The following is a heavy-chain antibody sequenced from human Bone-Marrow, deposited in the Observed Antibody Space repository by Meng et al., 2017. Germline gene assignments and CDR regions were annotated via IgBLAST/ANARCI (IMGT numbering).Heavy chain of an antibody. CDR2: INENGANT. J-gene: IGHJ4*02. CDR3: ANWITGHFDH. D-gene: IGHD2-8*02. CDR1: GYIFSHYT. V-gene: IGHV3-23*01. Sequence: EVQLLESGGGLVQPGVSLRLSCVGSGYIFSHYTMIWVRQAPGKGPEWVSTINENGANTHYPDSLKGRFTISRDNSKNTVYLQMNSLGVEDTAVYYCANWITGHFDHWGLGTLVTVSS.